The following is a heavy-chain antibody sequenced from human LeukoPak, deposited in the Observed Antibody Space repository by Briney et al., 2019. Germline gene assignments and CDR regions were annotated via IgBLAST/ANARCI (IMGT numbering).Heavy chain of an antibody. CDR3: AKDRPEAYCGGDCYPRQGFDY. CDR2: ISGSGGST. CDR1: GFTFSSYA. D-gene: IGHD2-21*02. V-gene: IGHV3-23*01. J-gene: IGHJ4*02. Sequence: GGSLRLSCAASGFTFSSYAMSWVCQAPGKGLEWVSAISGSGGSTYYADSVKGRFTISRDNSKNTLYLQMNSLRAEDTAVYYCAKDRPEAYCGGDCYPRQGFDYWGQGTLVTVSS.